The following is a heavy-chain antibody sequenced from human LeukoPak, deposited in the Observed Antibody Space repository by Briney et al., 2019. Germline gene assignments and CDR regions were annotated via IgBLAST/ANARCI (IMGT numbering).Heavy chain of an antibody. CDR1: GCTFSSYG. D-gene: IGHD3-22*01. CDR3: AKLTMIVVVTPSFDY. Sequence: GGSLRLSCAASGCTFSSYGMSWVREAPGKGLEWVSAISGSGGSTYYADSVKGRFTISRDNSKNTLYLQMNSLRAEDTAVYYCAKLTMIVVVTPSFDYWGQGTLVTVSS. CDR2: ISGSGGST. V-gene: IGHV3-23*01. J-gene: IGHJ4*02.